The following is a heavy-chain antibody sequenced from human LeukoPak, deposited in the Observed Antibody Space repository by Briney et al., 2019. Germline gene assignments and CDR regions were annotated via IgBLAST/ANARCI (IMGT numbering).Heavy chain of an antibody. CDR2: IYTSGST. CDR1: GGSISSYY. V-gene: IGHV4-4*07. CDR3: ARELTPYGSGYYFDY. D-gene: IGHD3-10*01. J-gene: IGHJ4*02. Sequence: SETLSLTCTVSGGSISSYYWSWIRQPAGKGLEWIGRIYTSGSTNYNPPLKSRVTMSVDTSKNQFSLKLSSVTAAGTAVYYCARELTPYGSGYYFDYWGQGTLVTVSS.